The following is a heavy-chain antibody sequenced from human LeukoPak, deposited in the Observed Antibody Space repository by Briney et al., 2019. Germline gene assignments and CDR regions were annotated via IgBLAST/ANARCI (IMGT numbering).Heavy chain of an antibody. V-gene: IGHV4-38-2*02. D-gene: IGHD3-10*01. CDR1: GYSISSGYD. J-gene: IGHJ4*02. CDR2: FYHSGGT. CDR3: ARDQIGYYGSGSRFDY. Sequence: SETLSLTCTVSGYSISSGYDWGWIRQPPGKGLEWIGNFYHSGGTYYNPSLKSRVTMSVDTSKNQFSLKLSSVTAADTAVYYCARDQIGYYGSGSRFDYWGQGTLVTVSS.